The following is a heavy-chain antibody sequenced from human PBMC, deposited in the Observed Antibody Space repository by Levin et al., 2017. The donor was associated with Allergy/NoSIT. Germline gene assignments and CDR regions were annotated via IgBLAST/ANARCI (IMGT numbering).Heavy chain of an antibody. CDR2: IYYSGST. V-gene: IGHV4-31*03. J-gene: IGHJ3*02. D-gene: IGHD6-13*01. CDR1: GGSISSGGYY. Sequence: KASETLSLTCTVSGGSISSGGYYWSWIRQHPGKGLEWIGYIYYSGSTYYNPSLKSRVTISVDTSKNQFSLKLSSVTAADTAVYYCARSGYSSSWGAFDSWGQGTMVTVSS. CDR3: ARSGYSSSWGAFDS.